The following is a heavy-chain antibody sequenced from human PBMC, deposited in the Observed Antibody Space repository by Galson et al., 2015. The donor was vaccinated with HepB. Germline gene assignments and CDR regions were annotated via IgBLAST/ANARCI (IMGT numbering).Heavy chain of an antibody. CDR3: AKEVDTSMVITPGDY. D-gene: IGHD5-18*01. CDR2: MSYDGRRK. CDR1: GLSFSSYG. J-gene: IGHJ4*02. V-gene: IGHV3-30*18. Sequence: SLRLSCAASGLSFSSYGMHWVRQAPGKGLEWVALMSYDGRRKDYADSVKGRFTISRDNSKNTLYLQLNSLRPEDTAVYYCAKEVDTSMVITPGDYWGQGTLVTVSS.